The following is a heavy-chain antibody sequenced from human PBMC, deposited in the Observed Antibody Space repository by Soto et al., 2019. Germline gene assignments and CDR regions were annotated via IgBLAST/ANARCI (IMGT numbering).Heavy chain of an antibody. D-gene: IGHD3-3*01. CDR3: AGDWSF. V-gene: IGHV3-7*04. Sequence: GGSLRLSCAGSGFTFSIYWMTWVRQAPGKGLEWVANINQYGSEKYYVDSVKGRFTISRDNAKNSLHLQMNSLTAEDSALYYCAGDWSFWGQGTLVTVSS. CDR2: INQYGSEK. J-gene: IGHJ4*02. CDR1: GFTFSIYW.